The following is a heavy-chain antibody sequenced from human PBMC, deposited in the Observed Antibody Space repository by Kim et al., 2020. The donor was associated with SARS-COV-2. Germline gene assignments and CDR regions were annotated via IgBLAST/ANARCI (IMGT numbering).Heavy chain of an antibody. V-gene: IGHV3-23*03. CDR1: GFTLSGYD. D-gene: IGHD2-8*02. Sequence: GGSLRLSCAASGFTLSGYDMTWVRQAPGKGLEWVSVIYSGGSDTLYADSVKGRFTMSRDDSKNTLHLQMNSLRAEDTAVYYCAKDPLGDSTGVHYWGQGTLVTVSS. CDR3: AKDPLGDSTGVHY. CDR2: IYSGGSDT. J-gene: IGHJ4*02.